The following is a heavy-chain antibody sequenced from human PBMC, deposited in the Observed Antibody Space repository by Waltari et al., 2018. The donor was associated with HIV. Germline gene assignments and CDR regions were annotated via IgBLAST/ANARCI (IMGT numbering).Heavy chain of an antibody. V-gene: IGHV3-30*18. D-gene: IGHD1-26*01. J-gene: IGHJ6*02. CDR2: ISDDVDQ. CDR1: GFAFKNFA. CDR3: AKVAGRSGSYSHYYYGMDV. Sequence: QVQLVESGGGVVQPGGSLRLSCAASGFAFKNFAMHWVRQAPGKWLEWVAFISDDVDQYYADSEKGRFTISRDNSKKSLFLQMSSLRPEDSAVYYCAKVAGRSGSYSHYYYGMDVWGQGTTVTVS.